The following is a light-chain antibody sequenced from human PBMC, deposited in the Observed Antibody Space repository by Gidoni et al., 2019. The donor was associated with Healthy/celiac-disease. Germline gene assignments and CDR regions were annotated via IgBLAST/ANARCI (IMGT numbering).Light chain of an antibody. CDR1: SPNIGAGYD. J-gene: IGLJ3*02. CDR2: GNS. CDR3: QSYDSSLSCWV. V-gene: IGLV1-40*01. Sequence: QSVLTQPPSVSGAPGQRVTISCTGSSPNIGAGYDVHWYQQLPGTAPKLLIYGNSNRPSGVPDRFSGSKSGTSASLAITGLQAEDEADYYCQSYDSSLSCWVFGGGTKLTVL.